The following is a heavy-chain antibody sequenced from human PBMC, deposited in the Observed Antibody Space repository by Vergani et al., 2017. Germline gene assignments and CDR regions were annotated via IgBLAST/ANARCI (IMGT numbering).Heavy chain of an antibody. V-gene: IGHV4-34*01. D-gene: IGHD1-26*01. CDR3: AKDGAVGATHFDY. J-gene: IGHJ4*02. CDR1: GGSFSGYY. CDR2: INHSGST. Sequence: QVQLQQWGAGLLKPSETLSLTCAVYGGSFSGYYWSWIRQPPGKGLEWIGEINHSGSTNYNPSLKSRVTISVDTSKNQFSLKLSSVTAADTAVYYCAKDGAVGATHFDYWGQGTLVTVSS.